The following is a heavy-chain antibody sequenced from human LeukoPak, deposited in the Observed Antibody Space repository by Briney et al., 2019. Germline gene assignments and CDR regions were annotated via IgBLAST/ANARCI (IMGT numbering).Heavy chain of an antibody. CDR2: IYYSGST. CDR1: GGSINSSSYY. J-gene: IGHJ5*02. V-gene: IGHV4-39*07. D-gene: IGHD3-10*01. Sequence: SETLSLTCTVSGGSINSSSYYWGWIRQPPGKGLEWIGSIYYSGSTYYNPSLKSRVTISVDTSKNQFSLKLSSVTAADTAVYYCARIWFGEWQPFDPWGQGTLVTVSS. CDR3: ARIWFGEWQPFDP.